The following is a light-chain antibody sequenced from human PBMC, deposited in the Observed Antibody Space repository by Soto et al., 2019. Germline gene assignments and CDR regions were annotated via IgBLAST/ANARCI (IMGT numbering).Light chain of an antibody. CDR3: QQYGSSAWT. CDR2: GAS. CDR1: QSATSTY. Sequence: EIVLTQSPGTLSLSPGERATLSCRASQSATSTYLAWYQQKPGQAPRLLIYGASSRATGIPDRFSGSGSGTDFTLTISRLQPEDIAVYYCQQYGSSAWTFGQGTKVQIK. V-gene: IGKV3-20*01. J-gene: IGKJ1*01.